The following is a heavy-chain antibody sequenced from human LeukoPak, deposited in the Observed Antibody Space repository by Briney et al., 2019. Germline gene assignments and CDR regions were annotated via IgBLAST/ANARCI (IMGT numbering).Heavy chain of an antibody. J-gene: IGHJ6*03. CDR2: IYTSGST. CDR3: ARCPEYNYYYYMDV. V-gene: IGHV4-4*07. CDR1: GGSISSYY. Sequence: PSETLSLTCTVSGGSISSYYWSWIRQPAGKGLEWIGRIYTSGSTNYNPSLKSRVTMSVDTSKNQFSLKLSSVTAADTAVYYCARCPEYNYYYYMDVWGKGTTVTISS. D-gene: IGHD6-6*01.